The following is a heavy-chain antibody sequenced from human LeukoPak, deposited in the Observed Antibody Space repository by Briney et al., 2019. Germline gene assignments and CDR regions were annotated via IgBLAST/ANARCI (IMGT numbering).Heavy chain of an antibody. Sequence: GESLKISCQVSVYTFTSYWIGWVRQMPGKGLEWMGIIYPGDSATTYSPSFQGQVTISADKSISTAYLQWSSLKALDTAMYYYARQDSSGQNDAFDIWGQGTMVTVSS. D-gene: IGHD3-22*01. V-gene: IGHV5-51*01. CDR3: ARQDSSGQNDAFDI. J-gene: IGHJ3*02. CDR1: VYTFTSYW. CDR2: IYPGDSAT.